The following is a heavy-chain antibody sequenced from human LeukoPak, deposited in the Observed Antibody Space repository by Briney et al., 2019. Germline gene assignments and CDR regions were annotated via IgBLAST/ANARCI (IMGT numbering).Heavy chain of an antibody. V-gene: IGHV3-53*05. CDR3: AIQCGGGCYSDY. J-gene: IGHJ4*02. Sequence: GGSLRLSCAASGFTVSSNYMSWVRQAPGKGLEWVSVFYSGGATYYADSVKGRFTISGDNSKKMLYLQMNSLRADDTAVYFCAIQCGGGCYSDYWGQGTLVTVSS. D-gene: IGHD2-21*02. CDR2: FYSGGAT. CDR1: GFTVSSNY.